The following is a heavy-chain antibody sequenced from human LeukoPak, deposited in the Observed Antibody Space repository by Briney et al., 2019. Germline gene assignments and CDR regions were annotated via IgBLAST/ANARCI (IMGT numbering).Heavy chain of an antibody. CDR3: ARSRIAAAGTGLSGY. V-gene: IGHV4-39*07. J-gene: IGHJ4*02. CDR1: GGSISSSSYY. CDR2: IYYSGST. Sequence: PSETLSLTCTVSGGSISSSSYYWGWIRQPPGKGLEWLGSIYYSGSTYYNPSLKSRVTISVDTSKNQFSLKLSSVTAADTAVYYCARSRIAAAGTGLSGYWGQGTLVTVSS. D-gene: IGHD6-13*01.